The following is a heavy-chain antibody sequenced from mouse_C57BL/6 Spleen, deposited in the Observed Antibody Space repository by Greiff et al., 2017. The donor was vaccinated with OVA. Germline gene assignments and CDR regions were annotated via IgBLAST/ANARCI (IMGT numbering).Heavy chain of an antibody. J-gene: IGHJ4*01. V-gene: IGHV5-4*01. Sequence: EVQLVESGGGLVKPGGSLKLSCAASGFTFSSYAMSWVRQTPEKRLEWVATISDGGSYTYYPDNVKGRFTISRDNAKNNLYLQMSHLKSEDTAMYYCARGGETYYAMDYWGQGTSVTVSS. CDR2: ISDGGSYT. D-gene: IGHD2-13*01. CDR3: ARGGETYYAMDY. CDR1: GFTFSSYA.